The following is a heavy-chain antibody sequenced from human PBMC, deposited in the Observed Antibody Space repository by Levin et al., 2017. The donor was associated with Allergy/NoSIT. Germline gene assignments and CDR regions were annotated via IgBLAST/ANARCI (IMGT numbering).Heavy chain of an antibody. J-gene: IGHJ4*02. CDR3: TTRLLRYFDWLPPHDY. CDR1: GFTFSNAW. D-gene: IGHD3-9*01. Sequence: SGGSLRLSCAASGFTFSNAWMSWVRQAPGKGLEWVGRIKSKTDGGTTDYAAPVKGRFTISRDDSKNTLYLQMNSLKTEDTAVYYCTTRLLRYFDWLPPHDYWGQGTLVTVSS. V-gene: IGHV3-15*01. CDR2: IKSKTDGGTT.